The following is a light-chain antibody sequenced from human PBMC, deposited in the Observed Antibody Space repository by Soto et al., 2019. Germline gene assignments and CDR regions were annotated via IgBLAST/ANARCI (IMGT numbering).Light chain of an antibody. CDR1: QSVSRH. CDR2: GAS. J-gene: IGKJ2*01. CDR3: QQYNNWPRT. Sequence: EIVMTQSPATLSLSPGERATLSCRASQSVSRHLAWYQQKPGQAPRLLIYGASTRATGIPARFSGSGSGTEFTLTISSLQSEDFAVYYCQQYNNWPRTFGQGTKLEIK. V-gene: IGKV3-15*01.